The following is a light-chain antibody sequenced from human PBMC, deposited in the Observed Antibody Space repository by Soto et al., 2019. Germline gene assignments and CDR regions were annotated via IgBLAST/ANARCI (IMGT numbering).Light chain of an antibody. CDR3: QQYYNYPLT. V-gene: IGKV1-8*01. CDR2: AAS. Sequence: AIRMTQSPSSFSASTGDRVTITCRASQSISSSLAWYQQKPGEAPRLLIHAASTSQSGVPSRFSGSGSGTDFTLTISCLQSEDFATYYCQQYYNYPLTFGGGTKVDIK. CDR1: QSISSS. J-gene: IGKJ4*01.